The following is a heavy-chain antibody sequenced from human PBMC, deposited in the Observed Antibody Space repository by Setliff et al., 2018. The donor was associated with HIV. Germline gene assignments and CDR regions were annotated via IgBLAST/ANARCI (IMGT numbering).Heavy chain of an antibody. CDR2: INPNNNST. CDR3: ARGSDPGSYSYYYGMDV. D-gene: IGHD3-16*01. CDR1: GYTATSYS. V-gene: IGHV1-46*01. Sequence: GASVKVSCKASGYTATSYSMHWVRQAPGQVLEWMGIINPNNNSTAYPQKFQGRVTMTWDTSTTTVYMELRSLRSEDTAVYYCARGSDPGSYSYYYGMDVWGQGPTVTRLL. J-gene: IGHJ6*02.